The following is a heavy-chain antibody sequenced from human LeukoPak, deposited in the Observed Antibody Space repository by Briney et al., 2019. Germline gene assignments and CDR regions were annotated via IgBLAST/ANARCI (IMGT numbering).Heavy chain of an antibody. CDR3: ARSPPPYYYDSSGPIDY. V-gene: IGHV1-18*01. CDR2: ISAYTGNT. CDR1: GYTFISYS. J-gene: IGHJ4*02. Sequence: ASVKVSCKASGYTFISYSITWVRQAPGQGLESMGWISAYTGNTLYAQKFQGRVTMTTDTSTSTAYMELKSLRSDDTALYYCARSPPPYYYDSSGPIDYWGQGTLVTVSS. D-gene: IGHD3-22*01.